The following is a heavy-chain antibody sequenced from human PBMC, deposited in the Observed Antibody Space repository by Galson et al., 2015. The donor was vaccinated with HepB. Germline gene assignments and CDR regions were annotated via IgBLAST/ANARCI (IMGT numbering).Heavy chain of an antibody. V-gene: IGHV3-9*01. CDR3: SRTLPGIDLDY. J-gene: IGHJ4*02. Sequence: SLRLSCAASGFSFDDYAMSWVRQAPGKGLEWVSGITWNNGTYYADSVKGRFTISRDNAKNSLYLQMDSLKTEDTAVYYCSRTLPGIDLDYWGQGTLVTVSS. CDR1: GFSFDDYA. CDR2: ITWNNGT. D-gene: IGHD3-3*02.